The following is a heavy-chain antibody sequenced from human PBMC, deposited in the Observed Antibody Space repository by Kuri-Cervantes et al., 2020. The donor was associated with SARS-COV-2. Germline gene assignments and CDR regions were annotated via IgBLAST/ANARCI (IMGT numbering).Heavy chain of an antibody. D-gene: IGHD1-7*01. V-gene: IGHV3-7*05. CDR1: GFTFSSYW. Sequence: ETLSLTCAASGFTFSSYWMSWVRQAPGKGLEWVANIKQDGSEKHYVDSAKGRFTISRDNAKNSLYLKMNSLRAEDTSVYYCARDTHNWNSLNDYWGQGTLVTVSS. J-gene: IGHJ4*02. CDR3: ARDTHNWNSLNDY. CDR2: IKQDGSEK.